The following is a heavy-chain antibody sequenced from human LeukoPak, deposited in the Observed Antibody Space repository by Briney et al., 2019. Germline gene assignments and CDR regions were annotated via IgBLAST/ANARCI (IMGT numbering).Heavy chain of an antibody. CDR2: INTDGSST. Sequence: PGGSLRLFCAASGFTFSSYWMHWVRQAPGKGLVWVSRINTDGSSTSYADSVKGRFTISRDNAKNTLYLQMNSLRAEDTAVYYCASPYYYDSSAYYYGPDYWGQGTLVTVSS. V-gene: IGHV3-74*01. CDR1: GFTFSSYW. CDR3: ASPYYYDSSAYYYGPDY. J-gene: IGHJ4*02. D-gene: IGHD3-22*01.